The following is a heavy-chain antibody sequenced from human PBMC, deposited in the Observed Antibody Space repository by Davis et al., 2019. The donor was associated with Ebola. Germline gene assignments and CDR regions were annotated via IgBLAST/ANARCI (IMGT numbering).Heavy chain of an antibody. J-gene: IGHJ4*01. Sequence: AASVKVSCKTSGFTFSSSAMQWVRQARGQRLEWIGSIVLGSVNTNYAQKFQGRVTITRDMSTSTSYLDLSNLRSEDTAVYYCAASAGTDGKFDYWGQGALVTVSS. D-gene: IGHD1-14*01. CDR2: IVLGSVNT. V-gene: IGHV1-58*02. CDR3: AASAGTDGKFDY. CDR1: GFTFSSSA.